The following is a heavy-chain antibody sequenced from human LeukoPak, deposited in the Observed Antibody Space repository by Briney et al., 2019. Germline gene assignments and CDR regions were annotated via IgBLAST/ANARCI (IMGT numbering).Heavy chain of an antibody. CDR2: INPTSGAT. J-gene: IGHJ3*01. D-gene: IGHD1/OR15-1a*01. V-gene: IGHV1-2*02. CDR3: AREFRTTTWSFDAFDL. CDR1: GYTFTDYY. Sequence: ASVKVSCKASGYTFTDYYMYWVRQAPGQGLDWVGWINPTSGATNYAQKFQGRVTMTRDTSNNTSYMELSRLRSGDTAVYYCAREFRTTTWSFDAFDLWGQGTMVTVSS.